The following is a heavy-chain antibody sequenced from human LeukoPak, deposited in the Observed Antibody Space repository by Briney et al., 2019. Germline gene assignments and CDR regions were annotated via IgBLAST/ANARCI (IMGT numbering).Heavy chain of an antibody. V-gene: IGHV1-18*04. CDR1: GYTFISYY. J-gene: IGHJ6*02. D-gene: IGHD1-1*01. CDR3: ARLDDYYYGMDV. CDR2: ISAYNGNT. Sequence: GASVKVSCKASGYTFISYYMHWVRQAPGQGLEWMGWISAYNGNTNYAQKLQGRVTMTTDTSTSTAYMELRSLRSDDTAVYYCARLDDYYYGMDVWGQGTTVTVSS.